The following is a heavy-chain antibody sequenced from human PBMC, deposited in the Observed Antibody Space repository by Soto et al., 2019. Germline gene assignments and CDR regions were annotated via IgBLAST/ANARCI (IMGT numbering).Heavy chain of an antibody. D-gene: IGHD3-16*01. J-gene: IGHJ4*02. V-gene: IGHV3-33*01. CDR3: ARAKGSYADY. Sequence: VQLVESGGGVVQPGRSLRLSCAATGYTFSSYGMHWVRQAPGKGLEWVAVIWYDGSNKYYADSVKGRFTISRDNSKNTLYLQMNSLRAEDTAVYYCARAKGSYADYWGQGTLVTVSS. CDR2: IWYDGSNK. CDR1: GYTFSSYG.